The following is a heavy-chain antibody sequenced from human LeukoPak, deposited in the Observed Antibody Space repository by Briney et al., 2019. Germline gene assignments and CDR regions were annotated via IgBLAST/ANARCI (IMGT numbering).Heavy chain of an antibody. J-gene: IGHJ4*02. CDR3: AKGSYDYSNYVGNY. CDR1: GFTFGSYA. CDR2: ISYDGSNK. Sequence: QTGGSLRLSCAASGFTFGSYAMHWVRQAPGKGLEWVAVISYDGSNKYYADSVKGRFTISRDNSKNTLYLQMNSLRAEDTAVYYCAKGSYDYSNYVGNYWGQGTLVTVSS. V-gene: IGHV3-30-3*01. D-gene: IGHD4-11*01.